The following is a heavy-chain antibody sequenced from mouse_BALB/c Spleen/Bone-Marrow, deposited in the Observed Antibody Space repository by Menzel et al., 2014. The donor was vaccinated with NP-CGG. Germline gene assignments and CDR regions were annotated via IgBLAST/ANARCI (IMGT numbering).Heavy chain of an antibody. Sequence: QVQLKHSGAELVKPGASVKLSCKTSGYTFTSYWIQWVKQRPGQGLGWIGEIFPGTGTTYYNEKFKGKATLTIDTSSSTAYMQLSSLTSEDSAVYFCASRDSSGYDPDYWGQGTTLTVSS. D-gene: IGHD3-2*01. V-gene: IGHV1S132*01. CDR2: IFPGTGTT. J-gene: IGHJ2*01. CDR1: GYTFTSYW. CDR3: ASRDSSGYDPDY.